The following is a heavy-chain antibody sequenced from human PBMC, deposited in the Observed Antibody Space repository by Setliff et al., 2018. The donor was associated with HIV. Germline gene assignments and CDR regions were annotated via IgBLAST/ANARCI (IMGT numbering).Heavy chain of an antibody. V-gene: IGHV4-38-2*01. Sequence: PSETLSLTCAVSGYSISSGYYWGWIRQPPGKGLEWIGSIYHNGITYYNPSLKSRVTISVDTSLNQFSLKLSSVTAADTAIYYCARRIYGNNPYFDYWSQGTLVTVSS. CDR2: IYHNGIT. CDR1: GYSISSGYY. CDR3: ARRIYGNNPYFDY. J-gene: IGHJ4*02. D-gene: IGHD4-17*01.